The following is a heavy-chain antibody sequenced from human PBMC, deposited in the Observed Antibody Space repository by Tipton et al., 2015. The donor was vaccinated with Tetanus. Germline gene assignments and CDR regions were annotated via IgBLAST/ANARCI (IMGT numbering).Heavy chain of an antibody. CDR2: IWNDGSYK. J-gene: IGHJ4*02. D-gene: IGHD1-7*01. CDR1: GFTFADYA. CDR3: GRALGSRTTVASGH. Sequence: QVQLVQSGGGLVKPGRSLRLSCAASGFTFADYAMSWFRQAPGKGLEWGAAIWNDGSYKYYADSVKGRFTVSRDNGKNSVYLQMKSLRDEDTAVYYCGRALGSRTTVASGHWGQGSLVTVSS. V-gene: IGHV3-33*01.